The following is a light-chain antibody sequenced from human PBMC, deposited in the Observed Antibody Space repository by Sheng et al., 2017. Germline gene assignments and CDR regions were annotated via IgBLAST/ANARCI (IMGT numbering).Light chain of an antibody. CDR2: TAS. CDR3: QQSYSTPYS. Sequence: DIQMTQSPSSLSASVGDRVTITCRASQSISTYLNWFQQKPGKAPNLLIYTASSLQGGVPSRFSGSGSGTDFALTISSLQPEDIATYYCQQSYSTPYSFGQGPSWRSN. CDR1: QSISTY. J-gene: IGKJ2*03. V-gene: IGKV1-39*01.